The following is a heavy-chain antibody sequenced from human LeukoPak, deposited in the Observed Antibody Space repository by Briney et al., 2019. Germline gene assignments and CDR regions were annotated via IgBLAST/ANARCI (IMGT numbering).Heavy chain of an antibody. CDR3: ARGPTVTTAFDY. CDR2: ISAYNGNT. Sequence: ASVNVSFQASGYTFTSYGISWVRQAPAQGLEWMGWISAYNGNTNYAQKLQGRVPMTTDTSTSTAYMELRSLRSDDTAVYYCARGPTVTTAFDYWGQGTLVTVSS. V-gene: IGHV1-18*01. CDR1: GYTFTSYG. J-gene: IGHJ4*02. D-gene: IGHD4-17*01.